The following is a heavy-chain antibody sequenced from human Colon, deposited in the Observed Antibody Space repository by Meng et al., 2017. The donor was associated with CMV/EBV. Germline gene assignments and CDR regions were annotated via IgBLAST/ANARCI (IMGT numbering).Heavy chain of an antibody. V-gene: IGHV1-18*01. CDR2: IMAYRYKT. J-gene: IGHJ4*02. CDR1: LNKYG. D-gene: IGHD4-11*01. Sequence: LNKYGISWGRPAPGQGLEWVGRIMAYRYKTDLAEKCQGRVTVTLDLSTDTAFLELRSLRYDDTAIYYCAKDQDGDYSNYQHFDYWGQGTLVTVSS. CDR3: AKDQDGDYSNYQHFDY.